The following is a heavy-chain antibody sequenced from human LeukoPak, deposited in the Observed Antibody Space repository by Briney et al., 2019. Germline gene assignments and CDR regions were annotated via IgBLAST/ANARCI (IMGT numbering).Heavy chain of an antibody. CDR1: GFTLTDYY. J-gene: IGHJ6*02. CDR2: ISGSGRNV. V-gene: IGHV3-11*01. CDR3: ARSIGYYYTMDV. Sequence: GGSLRLSCVAYGFTLTDYYMSWIRQAPGRGLEWVSDISGSGRNVYYGDSVKGRFTISRDNAKNSLYLQMNNLRAEGTAVYYCARSIGYYYTMDVWGQGTTVTVSS. D-gene: IGHD3-22*01.